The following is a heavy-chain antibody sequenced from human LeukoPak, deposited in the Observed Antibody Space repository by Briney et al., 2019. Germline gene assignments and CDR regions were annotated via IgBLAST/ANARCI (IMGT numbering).Heavy chain of an antibody. CDR3: ARDSNEETYDSSGYPDAFDI. Sequence: ASVKVSCKAFGYTFTSNYMHWVRQAPGQGPEWMRVISPSGGSTTYAQKFQGRVTLTRDMSTSTDYLELSSLRSDDTAVYYCARDSNEETYDSSGYPDAFDIWGQGTMVTVSS. V-gene: IGHV1-46*01. CDR1: GYTFTSNY. CDR2: ISPSGGST. D-gene: IGHD3-22*01. J-gene: IGHJ3*02.